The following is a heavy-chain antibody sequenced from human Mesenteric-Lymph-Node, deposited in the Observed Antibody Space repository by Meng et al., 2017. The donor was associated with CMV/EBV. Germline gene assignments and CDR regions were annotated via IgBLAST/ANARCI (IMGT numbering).Heavy chain of an antibody. J-gene: IGHJ4*02. CDR2: IYYSGAT. Sequence: SETLSLTCTVSGGSISPYYWSWIRQPPGKGLEWIGYIYYSGATNYNPSLKSRVTISVDTSKTQFSLELSSATAADTAVYYCATTLGYFDYWGQGTLVTVSS. CDR3: ATTLGYFDY. CDR1: GGSISPYY. V-gene: IGHV4-59*01.